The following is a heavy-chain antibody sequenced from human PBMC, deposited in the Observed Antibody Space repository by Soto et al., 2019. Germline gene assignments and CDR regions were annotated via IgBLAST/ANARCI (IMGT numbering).Heavy chain of an antibody. CDR3: ARLVKLRGSSEAPYYYYYMDV. V-gene: IGHV4-59*08. J-gene: IGHJ6*03. Sequence: SETLSLTCTVSGGSISSYYWSWIRQPPGKGLEWIGYIYYSGSTNYNPSLKSRVTISVDTSKNQFSLKLSSVTAADTAVYYCARLVKLRGSSEAPYYYYYMDVWGKGTTVTVSS. CDR2: IYYSGST. CDR1: GGSISSYY. D-gene: IGHD6-6*01.